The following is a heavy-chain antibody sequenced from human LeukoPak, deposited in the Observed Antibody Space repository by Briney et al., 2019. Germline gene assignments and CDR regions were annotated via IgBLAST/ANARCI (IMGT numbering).Heavy chain of an antibody. CDR1: GYTFSSYG. Sequence: GASVKVSCKASGYTFSSYGISWARQAPGQGLEWMGWISAYNGNTNYAQKVQGRLTMTTDTSTSTAYMELRSLRSDDTAVYYCARGWGYSYEYYFDFWGQGTLVTVSS. J-gene: IGHJ4*02. CDR3: ARGWGYSYEYYFDF. D-gene: IGHD5-18*01. CDR2: ISAYNGNT. V-gene: IGHV1-18*01.